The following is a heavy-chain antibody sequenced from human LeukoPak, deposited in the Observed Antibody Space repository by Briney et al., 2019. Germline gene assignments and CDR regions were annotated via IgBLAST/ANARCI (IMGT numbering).Heavy chain of an antibody. CDR1: GFTFSSYD. J-gene: IGHJ4*02. D-gene: IGHD3-3*01. Sequence: PGGSLRLSCAASGFTFSSYDMHWVRQATGKGLEWVSAIGTAGDTYYPGSVKGRFTISRENAKNSLYLQMNSLRAGDTAVYYCARGQITIFGVVTRTRREFDYWGQGTLVTVSS. CDR3: ARGQITIFGVVTRTRREFDY. V-gene: IGHV3-13*01. CDR2: IGTAGDT.